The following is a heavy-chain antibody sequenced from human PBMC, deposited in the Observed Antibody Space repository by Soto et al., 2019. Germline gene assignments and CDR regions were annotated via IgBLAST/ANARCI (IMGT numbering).Heavy chain of an antibody. J-gene: IGHJ5*02. CDR1: GGSISNIDYY. CDR3: ARGLEFGYWFDP. D-gene: IGHD6-25*01. Sequence: SETLSLTCTVSGGSISNIDYYWSWIRQPPGKGLEWIGYIYYSGNTYYNPPLKSRATISLDTSKNQFSLKLSSVTAADTAVYYCARGLEFGYWFDPWGQGTLVTVSS. V-gene: IGHV4-30-4*01. CDR2: IYYSGNT.